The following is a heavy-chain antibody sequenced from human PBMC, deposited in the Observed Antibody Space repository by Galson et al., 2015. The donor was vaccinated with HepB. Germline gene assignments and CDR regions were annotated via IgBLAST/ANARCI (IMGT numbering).Heavy chain of an antibody. D-gene: IGHD4-17*01. J-gene: IGHJ3*02. CDR2: ISYDGRDR. CDR1: GSAYRSQG. V-gene: IGHV3-30*18. Sequence: SLRSPGPASGSAYRSQGLHWVRQSPGKGLEGGAVISYDGRDRYLAHSVTGRFSLPRSNSKNTLYLQMNSLSAEDTVVYYCANQLGPYGTVTNDACDMWGQGTMVTVSS. CDR3: ANQLGPYGTVTNDACDM.